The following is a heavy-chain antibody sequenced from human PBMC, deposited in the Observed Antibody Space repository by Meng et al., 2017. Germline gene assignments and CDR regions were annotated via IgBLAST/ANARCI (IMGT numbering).Heavy chain of an antibody. CDR1: GGTFSSYA. V-gene: IGHV1-69*01. D-gene: IGHD6-13*01. CDR2: IIPIFGTA. Sequence: QGRLVESGAGGKKPGASVKVSCKASGGTFSSYAISWVRQAPGQGLEWMGGIIPIFGTANYAQKFQGRVTITADESTSTAYMELSSLRSEDTAVYYCARDSDSSSWYDYFGYWGQGTLVTVSS. CDR3: ARDSDSSSWYDYFGY. J-gene: IGHJ4*02.